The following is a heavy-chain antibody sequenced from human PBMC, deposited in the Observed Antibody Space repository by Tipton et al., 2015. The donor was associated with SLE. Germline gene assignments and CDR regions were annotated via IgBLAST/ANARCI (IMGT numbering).Heavy chain of an antibody. CDR2: ISAYTGNT. J-gene: IGHJ4*02. D-gene: IGHD7-27*01. CDR1: VYRFTNYG. Sequence: QLVQSGAEVKKPGASVKVSCKAFVYRFTNYGISWVRQAPGQGLEWMGWISAYTGNTNYAQKVQGRVTMTRDTSTSTAYMELRSLRSEDTAVYYCARRRGNWGTLGYWGQGTLVTVSS. CDR3: ARRRGNWGTLGY. V-gene: IGHV1-18*01.